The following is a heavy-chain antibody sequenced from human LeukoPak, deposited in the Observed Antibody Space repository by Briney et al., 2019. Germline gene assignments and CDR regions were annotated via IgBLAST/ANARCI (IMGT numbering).Heavy chain of an antibody. J-gene: IGHJ6*03. CDR2: ISAYNGNT. Sequence: GASVNVSCTASGYTFTSYGISWVRQAPGQGLEWMGWISAYNGNTNYAQKLQGRVTVTTDTSTSTAYMELRSLRSDDTAVYYCARAPWYYDSSGYYPSYYYYYMDVWGKGTTVTVSS. V-gene: IGHV1-18*01. CDR1: GYTFTSYG. CDR3: ARAPWYYDSSGYYPSYYYYYMDV. D-gene: IGHD3-22*01.